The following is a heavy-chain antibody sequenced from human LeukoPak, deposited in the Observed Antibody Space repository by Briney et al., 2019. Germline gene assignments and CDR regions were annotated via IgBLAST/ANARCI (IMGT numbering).Heavy chain of an antibody. CDR3: ARGLGYCTSTTCLLPFDY. V-gene: IGHV3-53*01. CDR1: GFTVSTYY. D-gene: IGHD2-2*01. Sequence: GGSLRLSCAASGFTVSTYYMTWVRQAPGTGLEFVSVIYSGGSTYYADSVKGRFTVSRDNSKNTLYLQMNSLRAEDTAMYYCARGLGYCTSTTCLLPFDYWGQGTLVTVSS. CDR2: IYSGGST. J-gene: IGHJ4*02.